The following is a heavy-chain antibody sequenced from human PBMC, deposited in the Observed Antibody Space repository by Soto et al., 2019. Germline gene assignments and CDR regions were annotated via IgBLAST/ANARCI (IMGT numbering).Heavy chain of an antibody. CDR3: AASPNADFFDY. J-gene: IGHJ4*02. CDR2: ISSRGNT. CDR1: GGSIRSGGYY. V-gene: IGHV4-31*03. Sequence: SETLSLTCTVSGGSIRSGGYYWRWIRQHPGRGLEWIGHISSRGNTDYNPSLEGRFAISLDTPRNQFSLKLRSVSAADTAVYYCAASPNADFFDYWGQGALVTVSS.